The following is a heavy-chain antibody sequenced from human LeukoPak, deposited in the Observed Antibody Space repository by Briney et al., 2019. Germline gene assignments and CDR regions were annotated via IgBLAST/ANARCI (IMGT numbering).Heavy chain of an antibody. CDR3: ASGRHDFLH. CDR1: GFTFSSYA. J-gene: IGHJ4*02. CDR2: ISYDGSNK. D-gene: IGHD3/OR15-3a*01. V-gene: IGHV3-30*07. Sequence: GGSLRLSCAASGFTFSSYAMHWVRQAPGKGLEWVAVISYDGSNKYYADSVKGRFTISRDNAKNSLYLQMTSLRVEDTAVYYCASGRHDFLHWGQGTLVTVSS.